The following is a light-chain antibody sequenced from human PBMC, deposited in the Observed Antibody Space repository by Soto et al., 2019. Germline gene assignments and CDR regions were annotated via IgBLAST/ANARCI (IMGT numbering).Light chain of an antibody. CDR1: SSDVGSYYL. Sequence: QSALTQPASVSGSPGQSITISCSGTSSDVGSYYLVSWYQQHPGKAPKLMIYEGSKRPSGVSNRFSGSKSGNMASLTISGLQAEDEADYYCCSYAGRSTPYVFGTGTKLTVL. CDR2: EGS. CDR3: CSYAGRSTPYV. V-gene: IGLV2-23*01. J-gene: IGLJ1*01.